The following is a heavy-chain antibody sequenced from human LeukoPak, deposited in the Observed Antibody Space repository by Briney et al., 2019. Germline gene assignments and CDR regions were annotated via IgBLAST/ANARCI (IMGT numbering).Heavy chain of an antibody. D-gene: IGHD3-10*01. CDR3: ARGVSYYGSGSYYSDFDY. J-gene: IGHJ4*02. CDR1: GYTFTSYG. V-gene: IGHV1-2*02. CDR2: INPNSGGT. Sequence: ASVKVSCKASGYTFTSYGISWVRQAPGQGLEWMGWINPNSGGTNYAQKFQGRVTMTRDTSISTAYMELSRLRSDDTAVYYCARGVSYYGSGSYYSDFDYWGQGTLVTVSS.